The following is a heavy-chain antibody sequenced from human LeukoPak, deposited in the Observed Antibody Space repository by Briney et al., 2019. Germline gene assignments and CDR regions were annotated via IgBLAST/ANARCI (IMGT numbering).Heavy chain of an antibody. D-gene: IGHD5-12*01. CDR2: INPNDGST. J-gene: IGHJ4*02. V-gene: IGHV1-46*01. Sequence: ASVKVSCKASGYTFTSYFIHWVRQAPGQGLEWVGPINPNDGSTSYAQNFQGRVTMTRDTSTSTVYMELSSLRSEDTAVYYCARARGYSGYHPIDYWGQGTLVTVSS. CDR3: ARARGYSGYHPIDY. CDR1: GYTFTSYF.